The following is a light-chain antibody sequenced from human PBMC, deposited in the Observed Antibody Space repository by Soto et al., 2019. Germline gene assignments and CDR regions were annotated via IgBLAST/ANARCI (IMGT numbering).Light chain of an antibody. Sequence: EIVMTQSXATLSVSPGXGAXLSXRASXXXRSXXAWYQQKCGQAPRLLIYGASIRATGIPARFSGSGSGTEFTLTISSLQSEDFAVYYCQHYGNWPPRYTFGQGTKLEIK. CDR1: XXXRSX. V-gene: IGKV3-15*01. CDR2: GAS. CDR3: QHYGNWPPRYT. J-gene: IGKJ2*01.